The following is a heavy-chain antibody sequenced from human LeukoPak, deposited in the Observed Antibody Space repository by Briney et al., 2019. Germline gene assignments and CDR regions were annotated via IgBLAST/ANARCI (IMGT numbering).Heavy chain of an antibody. CDR3: ARSGAGYSSSWYVTYYYYYMDV. D-gene: IGHD6-13*01. Sequence: QTLSLTCVISGDSVSSNSAARNWIRQSPSRGLEWLGRTYYRSKWYNDYAVSVKSRITINPDTSKNQFSLQLNSVTPEDTAVYYCARSGAGYSSSWYVTYYYYYMDVWGKGTTVTISS. J-gene: IGHJ6*03. CDR2: TYYRSKWYN. V-gene: IGHV6-1*01. CDR1: GDSVSSNSAA.